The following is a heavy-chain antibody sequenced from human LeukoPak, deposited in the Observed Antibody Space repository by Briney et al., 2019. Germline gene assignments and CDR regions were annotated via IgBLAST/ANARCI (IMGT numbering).Heavy chain of an antibody. CDR1: GGSLRDHY. V-gene: IGHV4-34*01. Sequence: SETLSLTCSVSGGSLRDHYWSWIRQVPGKGLEWIGEINDSGSTNYNPSLEGRVTLSVDTSKNQFSLKMRSETAADTSIYYCARPYCSHGSCYRNFDYWGQGTLVTVSS. CDR2: INDSGST. CDR3: ARPYCSHGSCYRNFDY. J-gene: IGHJ4*02. D-gene: IGHD2-15*01.